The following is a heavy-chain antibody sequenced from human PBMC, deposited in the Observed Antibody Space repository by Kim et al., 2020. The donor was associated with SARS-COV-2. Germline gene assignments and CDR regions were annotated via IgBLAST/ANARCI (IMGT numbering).Heavy chain of an antibody. D-gene: IGHD3-10*01. Sequence: SVKVSCKASGGTFSSYAISWVRQAPGQGLEWMGRIIPILGIANYAHKFQGRVTITADKSTSTAYMELSSLRSEDTAVYYCAGPITMVRGVIPHYYYYGM. CDR2: IIPILGIA. CDR1: GGTFSSYA. J-gene: IGHJ6*01. V-gene: IGHV1-69*04. CDR3: AGPITMVRGVIPHYYYYGM.